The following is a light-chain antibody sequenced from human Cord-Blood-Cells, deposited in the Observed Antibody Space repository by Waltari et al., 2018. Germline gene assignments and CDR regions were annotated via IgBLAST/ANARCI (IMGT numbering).Light chain of an antibody. CDR2: DAS. V-gene: IGKV3-11*01. J-gene: IGKJ1*01. Sequence: EFVSPQSPATLSLSPAERATLSCRASQSVSSYLAWYHQKPGQAPRLLIYDASNKATGIPARFSGSGSGTDFTLTISSLEPEDFAVYYCQQRSNGPWTFGQGTKVEIK. CDR3: QQRSNGPWT. CDR1: QSVSSY.